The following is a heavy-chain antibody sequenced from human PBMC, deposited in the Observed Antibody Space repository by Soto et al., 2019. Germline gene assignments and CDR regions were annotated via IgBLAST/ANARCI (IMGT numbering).Heavy chain of an antibody. Sequence: XXTLSLPFTVSGGSISSYYWRWIRQPPGKGLEWIGYIYYSGSTNYNPSLKSRVTISVDTSKNQFSLKMSSVTAADTAVYYCARQLQLWFDYWGQGTLVTVS. J-gene: IGHJ4*02. CDR3: ARQLQLWFDY. V-gene: IGHV4-59*08. CDR2: IYYSGST. D-gene: IGHD5-18*01. CDR1: GGSISSYY.